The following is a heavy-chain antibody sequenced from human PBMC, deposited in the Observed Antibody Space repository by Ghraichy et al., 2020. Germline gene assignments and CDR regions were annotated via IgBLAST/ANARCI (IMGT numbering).Heavy chain of an antibody. J-gene: IGHJ4*02. CDR1: GHSFTDVY. CDR3: ATSGYFGSGSSIDS. D-gene: IGHD3-9*01. CDR2: INPKSEDT. V-gene: IGHV1-2*02. Sequence: ASVKVSCKASGHSFTDVYFHWVRQAPGQGLEWMGWINPKSEDTNFAQKFQGRVTMTRDTSITTAYMELTRLKSDDTGVYYCATSGYFGSGSSIDSWGQGTLVTVSS.